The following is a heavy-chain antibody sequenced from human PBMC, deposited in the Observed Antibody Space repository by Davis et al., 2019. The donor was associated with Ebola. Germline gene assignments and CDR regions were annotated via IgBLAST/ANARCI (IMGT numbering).Heavy chain of an antibody. CDR1: GYSFKSYW. V-gene: IGHV5-51*01. Sequence: GESLKISCRGSGYSFKSYWIAWVRQMPGQGLEWMGIIYPGDSDTRYSPSFQGQVTISADKSISTAYLQWSSLKASDTAMYYCARIVGARGDAFDIWGQGTMVTVSS. CDR3: ARIVGARGDAFDI. D-gene: IGHD1-26*01. CDR2: IYPGDSDT. J-gene: IGHJ3*02.